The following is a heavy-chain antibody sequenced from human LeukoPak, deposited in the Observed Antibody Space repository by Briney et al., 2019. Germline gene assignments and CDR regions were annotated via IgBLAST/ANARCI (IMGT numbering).Heavy chain of an antibody. CDR2: INWNTNSI. CDR3: AKGSSGWSTDAFDI. V-gene: IGHV3-9*01. Sequence: GRSLRLSCAASGFTFDDYAMHWVRHAPGKGLEWVSGINWNTNSIKYADSVKGRFTISRDNAKNSLYLQMNSLRAEDTAFYYCAKGSSGWSTDAFDIWGQGIMVTVSS. J-gene: IGHJ3*02. D-gene: IGHD6-19*01. CDR1: GFTFDDYA.